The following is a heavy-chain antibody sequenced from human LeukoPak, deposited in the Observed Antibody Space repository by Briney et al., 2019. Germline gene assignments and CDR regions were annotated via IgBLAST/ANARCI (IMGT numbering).Heavy chain of an antibody. V-gene: IGHV4-34*01. CDR3: ARGPSIQLWSDPYYNYGMDV. Sequence: SETLSLTCAVYGGSFSGYYWSWIRQPPGKGLEWIGEINHSGSTNYNPSLKSRVTISVDTSKNQVSLKLSSVTAADTAVYYCARGPSIQLWSDPYYNYGMDVWGQGTTVTVSS. D-gene: IGHD5-18*01. CDR1: GGSFSGYY. CDR2: INHSGST. J-gene: IGHJ6*02.